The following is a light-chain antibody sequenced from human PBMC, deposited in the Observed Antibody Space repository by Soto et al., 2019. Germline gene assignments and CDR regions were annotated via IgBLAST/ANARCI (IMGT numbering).Light chain of an antibody. CDR1: SSDVGGFNY. V-gene: IGLV2-14*03. CDR2: DVT. Sequence: QSALTQPASVSGSTGQSITISCTGTSSDVGGFNYVSWYKQHPGKAPKLMIYDVTNRPSGVSYLFSGSKSGNTASLTISGLQAEDEADYYCNSYTSRSTYVFGTGTKLTVL. CDR3: NSYTSRSTYV. J-gene: IGLJ1*01.